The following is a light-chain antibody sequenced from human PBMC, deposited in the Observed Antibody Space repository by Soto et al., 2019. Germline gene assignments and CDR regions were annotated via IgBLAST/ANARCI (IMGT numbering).Light chain of an antibody. CDR2: DTS. V-gene: IGLV7-46*01. CDR3: LLSFSGLEV. Sequence: QAVVTQEHSLSVSPGGTVTLTCGSSTGAVTNGHYPYWFQQRPGQAPRTLISDTSNRHSWTPARFSGSLLGGKAALTLSGAQPEDEADYYCLLSFSGLEVFGGGTTLTVL. CDR1: TGAVTNGHY. J-gene: IGLJ2*01.